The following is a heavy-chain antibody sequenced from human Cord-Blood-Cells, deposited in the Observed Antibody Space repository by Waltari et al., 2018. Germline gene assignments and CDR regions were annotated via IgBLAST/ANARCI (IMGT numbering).Heavy chain of an antibody. CDR3: ARGYRITICGVVIARYGMDV. V-gene: IGHV4-34*01. CDR2: INHSGST. Sequence: QVQLQQCGAGLLKPPETLYLTCAGYGGSFSGYYWSWIRQPPGKGWEWIGEINHSGSTTYNPSLKSRVTISVDTSKNQFSLKLSSVTAADTAVYYCARGYRITICGVVIARYGMDVWGQGTTVTVSS. D-gene: IGHD3-3*01. J-gene: IGHJ6*02. CDR1: GGSFSGYY.